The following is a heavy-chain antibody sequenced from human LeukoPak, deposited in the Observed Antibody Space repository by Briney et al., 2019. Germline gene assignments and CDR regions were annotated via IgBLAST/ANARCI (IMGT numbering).Heavy chain of an antibody. Sequence: SETLSLTCNVSGGSISNYYWSWIQQPAGKGLELIGRIYTSRSTNYNPSLKSRVTMSVDTSKNQFSLKLTSVTAADTAVYYCARSRCSSISCASRGAFDIWGQGTMVTVSS. J-gene: IGHJ3*02. V-gene: IGHV4-4*07. D-gene: IGHD2-2*01. CDR2: IYTSRST. CDR3: ARSRCSSISCASRGAFDI. CDR1: GGSISNYY.